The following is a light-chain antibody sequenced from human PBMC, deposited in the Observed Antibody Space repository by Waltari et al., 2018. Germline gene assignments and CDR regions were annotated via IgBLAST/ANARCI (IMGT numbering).Light chain of an antibody. V-gene: IGLV1-40*01. CDR1: GSHPGAGYD. Sequence: QSVLTPPPSVSGAPGQRVSLPCTGSGSHPGAGYDVPWYQQHPGKAPKLPIYGTSTRPPGVPDRFFGSQSGTSASLAITALQAEDEAEYYCQSYDTSLSVVFGGGTKLTVL. J-gene: IGLJ2*01. CDR3: QSYDTSLSVV. CDR2: GTS.